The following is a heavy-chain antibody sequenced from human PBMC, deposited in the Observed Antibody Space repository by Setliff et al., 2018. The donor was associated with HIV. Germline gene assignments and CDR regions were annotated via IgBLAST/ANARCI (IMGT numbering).Heavy chain of an antibody. CDR2: TSYSGST. CDR3: ASDNYYESSGSLAY. V-gene: IGHV4-30-4*08. CDR1: GGSISSGDYY. Sequence: ASETLSLTCAVSGGSISSGDYYWSWIRQPPGKGLEWIGYTSYSGSTYYNPSLKSRVTISVDTSNNHFSLNVSSVTAADTALYYCASDNYYESSGSLAYWGQGTLVTVSS. D-gene: IGHD3-22*01. J-gene: IGHJ4*02.